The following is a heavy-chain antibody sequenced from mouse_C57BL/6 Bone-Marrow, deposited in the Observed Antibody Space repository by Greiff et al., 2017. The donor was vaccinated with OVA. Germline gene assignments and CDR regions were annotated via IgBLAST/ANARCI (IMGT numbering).Heavy chain of an antibody. J-gene: IGHJ3*01. CDR2: IDPGNGDT. CDR3: TTGTFAY. CDR1: GFNIKDDY. D-gene: IGHD3-3*01. V-gene: IGHV14-4*01. Sequence: VQLKQSGAELVRPGASVKLSCTASGFNIKDDYMHWVKQRPEQGLEWIGWIDPGNGDTEYASKFQGKATITADTSSNTAYLQLSSLTSEDTAVYYCTTGTFAYWGQGTLVTVSA.